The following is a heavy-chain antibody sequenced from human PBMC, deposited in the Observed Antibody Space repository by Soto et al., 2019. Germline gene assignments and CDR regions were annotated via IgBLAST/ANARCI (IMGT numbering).Heavy chain of an antibody. CDR1: GRSVTSCGYY. CDR2: IYSSGDT. Sequence: SETLSLTCTVSGRSVTSCGYYWSWIRQCPGKGMEWIGYIYSSGDTNYNPSLDSRVAMSVDTSKNQFSLQLTSVTVADTDIYYGTRYLGPPVTHGYDTWGQEILLTISS. V-gene: IGHV4-31*03. D-gene: IGHD3-16*01. CDR3: TRYLGPPVTHGYDT. J-gene: IGHJ5*02.